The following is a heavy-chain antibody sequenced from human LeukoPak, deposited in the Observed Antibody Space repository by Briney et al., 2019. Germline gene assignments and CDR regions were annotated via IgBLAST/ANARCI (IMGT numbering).Heavy chain of an antibody. V-gene: IGHV4-59*01. J-gene: IGHJ2*01. Sequence: SETLPLTCTVSGGTIRSYYWSWIRQLPGKGLEWIGYIYHSGSTSYNPSLKSRVTISVDTSKNQFSLRLTSLTAADTAVYYCARRDSGGYGYFDLWGRGTLVTVSS. CDR1: GGTIRSYY. CDR3: ARRDSGGYGYFDL. CDR2: IYHSGST. D-gene: IGHD6-19*01.